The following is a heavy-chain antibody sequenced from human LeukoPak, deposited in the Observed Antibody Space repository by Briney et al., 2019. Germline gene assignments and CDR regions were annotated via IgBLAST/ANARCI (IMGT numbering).Heavy chain of an antibody. Sequence: ASVKVSCKASGYTFTGYYMHWVRQAPGQGLEWMGWINPNSGGTNYAQKFQGRVTMTRDTSISTAYMELSRLRSDDTAVYYCAREDIVVVPAAKVDYYGMDVWGQGTTVTVSS. V-gene: IGHV1-2*02. CDR2: INPNSGGT. J-gene: IGHJ6*02. CDR3: AREDIVVVPAAKVDYYGMDV. D-gene: IGHD2-2*01. CDR1: GYTFTGYY.